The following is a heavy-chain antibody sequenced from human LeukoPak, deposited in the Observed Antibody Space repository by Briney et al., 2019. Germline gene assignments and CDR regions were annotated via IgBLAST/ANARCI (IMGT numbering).Heavy chain of an antibody. CDR1: GGSISSCY. V-gene: IGHV4-59*01. CDR3: ARGGALNYYYYMDV. Sequence: PSETLSLTCTVSGGSISSCYWSWIRQPPGKGLEWIGYIYYSGSTNYNPSLQSRVTISVDTSKNQFSLKLSSVTTADTAVYYCARGGALNYYYYMDVWGKGTTVTISS. CDR2: IYYSGST. J-gene: IGHJ6*03.